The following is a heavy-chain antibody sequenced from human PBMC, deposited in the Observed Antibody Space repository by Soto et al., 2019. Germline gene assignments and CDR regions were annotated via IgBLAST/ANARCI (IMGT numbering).Heavy chain of an antibody. V-gene: IGHV4-4*02. Sequence: SETLSLTCAVSGGSISSSNWWSWVRQPPGKGLEWIGEIYHSGSTNYNPSLKSRVTISVDKSKNQFSLKLSSVTAADTAVYYCASGGGGQLPNEYWGQGTLVTVAS. D-gene: IGHD2-2*01. CDR3: ASGGGGQLPNEY. J-gene: IGHJ4*02. CDR1: GGSISSSNW. CDR2: IYHSGST.